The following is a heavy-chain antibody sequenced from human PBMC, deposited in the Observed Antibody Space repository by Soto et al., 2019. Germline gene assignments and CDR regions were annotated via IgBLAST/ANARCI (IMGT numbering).Heavy chain of an antibody. V-gene: IGHV4-30-4*01. D-gene: IGHD3-10*01. CDR3: ARDHIMVRGVIITKNWFDP. J-gene: IGHJ5*02. CDR2: IYYSGST. CDR1: GGSISSGDYY. Sequence: SETLSLTCTVSGGSISSGDYYWSWIRQPPGKGLEWIGYIYYSGSTYYNPSLKSRVTISVDTSKNQFSLKLSSVTAADTAVYYCARDHIMVRGVIITKNWFDPWGQGTLVTVSS.